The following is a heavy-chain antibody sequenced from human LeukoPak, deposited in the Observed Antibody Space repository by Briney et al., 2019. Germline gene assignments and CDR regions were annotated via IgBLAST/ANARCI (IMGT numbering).Heavy chain of an antibody. V-gene: IGHV1-69*05. J-gene: IGHJ6*02. CDR3: ARGYCSSTSCYAGYGMDV. CDR1: GGTFSSYA. Sequence: ASVKVSCKASGGTFSSYAISWVRQAPGQGLEWMGGIIPIFGTANYAQKFQGRVTITTDESTSTAYMELSSLRSEDTAVYYCARGYCSSTSCYAGYGMDVWGQGTTVTVSS. CDR2: IIPIFGTA. D-gene: IGHD2-2*01.